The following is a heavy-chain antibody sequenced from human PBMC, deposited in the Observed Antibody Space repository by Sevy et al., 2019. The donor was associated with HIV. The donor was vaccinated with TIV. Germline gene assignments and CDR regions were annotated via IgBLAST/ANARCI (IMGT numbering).Heavy chain of an antibody. Sequence: GGSLRLSCAASGFTFSSYEMNWVRQAPGKGLEWVSYISSSGSTIYYADSVKGRFTISRYNAKNSLYLQMNSLRAEDTAVYYCAREDVVVTAKNSDAFDIWGQGTMVTVSS. CDR1: GFTFSSYE. J-gene: IGHJ3*02. D-gene: IGHD2-21*02. CDR2: ISSSGSTI. V-gene: IGHV3-48*03. CDR3: AREDVVVTAKNSDAFDI.